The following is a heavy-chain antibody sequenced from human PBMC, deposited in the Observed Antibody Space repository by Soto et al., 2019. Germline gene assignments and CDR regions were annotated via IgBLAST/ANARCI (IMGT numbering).Heavy chain of an antibody. CDR3: ARGNRDGYGLYNWFDP. CDR1: GFTFSSYA. CDR2: ISYDGSNK. V-gene: IGHV3-30-3*01. Sequence: QVQLVESGGGVVQPGRSLRLSCAASGFTFSSYAMHWVRQAPGKGLEWVAVISYDGSNKYYADSVKGRFTISRDNSKNTLYLQMNSLRAEDTAVYYCARGNRDGYGLYNWFDPWGQGTLVTVSS. D-gene: IGHD5-12*01. J-gene: IGHJ5*02.